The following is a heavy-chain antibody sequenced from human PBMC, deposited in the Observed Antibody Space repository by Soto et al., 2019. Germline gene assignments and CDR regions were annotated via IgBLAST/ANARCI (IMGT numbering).Heavy chain of an antibody. V-gene: IGHV1-18*01. Sequence: QGQLVQSGAEVRKPGASVKVSCQASGYIVNNYGLSWVRQVPGQGLELVVWIGPYIGKTDYAQKFRDRVTMTVDPTTNTAYMELRGQTSDYSYFYYCARCYCSVGSCFTCWHFDLWGRGTLVTVSS. D-gene: IGHD6-19*01. CDR1: GYIVNNYG. CDR2: IGPYIGKT. J-gene: IGHJ2*01. CDR3: ARCYCSVGSCFTCWHFDL.